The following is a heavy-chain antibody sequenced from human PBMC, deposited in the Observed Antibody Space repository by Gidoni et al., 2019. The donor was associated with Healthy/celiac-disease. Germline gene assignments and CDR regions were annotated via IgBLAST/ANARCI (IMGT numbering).Heavy chain of an antibody. CDR1: GGSFSGYY. CDR2: INHSGST. J-gene: IGHJ6*02. D-gene: IGHD3-10*01. CDR3: ARGAPGFYYYYGMDV. V-gene: IGHV4-34*01. Sequence: QVQLQQWGAGLLKPSETLSLTCAVYGGSFSGYYWSWIRQPPGKGLECIGEINHSGSTNYNPSLKSRVTISVDTSKNQFSLKLSSVTAADTAVYYCARGAPGFYYYYGMDVWGQGTTVTVSS.